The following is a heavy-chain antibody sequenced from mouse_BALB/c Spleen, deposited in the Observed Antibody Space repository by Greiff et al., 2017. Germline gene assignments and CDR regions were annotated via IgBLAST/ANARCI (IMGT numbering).Heavy chain of an antibody. CDR3: ARRPQTLYYFDY. Sequence: VQLQQPGAELVMPGASVKMSCKASGYTFTDYWMHWVKQRPGQGLEWIGAIDTSDSYTSYNQKFKGKATLTVDESSSTAYMQLSSLTSEDSAVYYCARRPQTLYYFDYWGQGTTLTVAS. V-gene: IGHV1-69*01. CDR2: IDTSDSYT. J-gene: IGHJ2*01. CDR1: GYTFTDYW.